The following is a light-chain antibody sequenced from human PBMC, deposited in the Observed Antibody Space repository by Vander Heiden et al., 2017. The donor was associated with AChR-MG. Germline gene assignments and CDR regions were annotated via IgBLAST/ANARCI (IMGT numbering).Light chain of an antibody. J-gene: IGKJ1*01. CDR2: LGS. V-gene: IGKV2-28*01. CDR1: QSLLNSNGYTD. CDR3: MQAVYTRT. Sequence: DIVMTPSPLSLPVTPGEPASISCRSSQSLLNSNGYTDLDWYLQKPGQSPQLLIYLGSNRASGVPDRFSGSGSGTDFTLKISRVEAEDVGVYYCMQAVYTRTFGQGTKVEIK.